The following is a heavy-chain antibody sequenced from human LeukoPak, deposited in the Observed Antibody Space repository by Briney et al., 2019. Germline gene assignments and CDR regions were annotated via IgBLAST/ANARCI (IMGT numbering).Heavy chain of an antibody. CDR2: INPNSGGT. Sequence: GASVKVSCKASGYTFTGYYIHWVRQAPGQGLEWMGWINPNSGGTNYAQKFQGRVTMTRDTSISTAYMELSRLRSDDTAVYYCARYLYGSGSYSAEVWGKGTTVTVSS. CDR3: ARYLYGSGSYSAEV. CDR1: GYTFTGYY. V-gene: IGHV1-2*02. J-gene: IGHJ6*04. D-gene: IGHD3-10*01.